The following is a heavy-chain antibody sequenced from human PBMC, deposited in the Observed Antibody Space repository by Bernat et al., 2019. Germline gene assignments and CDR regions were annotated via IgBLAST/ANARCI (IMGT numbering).Heavy chain of an antibody. V-gene: IGHV3-74*01. CDR3: ARDPGYCSGGNCKGF. D-gene: IGHD2-15*01. Sequence: EVQLVESGGGLVQPGGSLRLSCAASGFTFSSYWMHWVRQAPGKGLVWVSRINSEGSSTNYADSLKGRFTISRDNAKSTLYLQMNSLRAEDTAEYYCARDPGYCSGGNCKGFWGQGTMGTVSS. CDR1: GFTFSSYW. CDR2: INSEGSST. J-gene: IGHJ3*01.